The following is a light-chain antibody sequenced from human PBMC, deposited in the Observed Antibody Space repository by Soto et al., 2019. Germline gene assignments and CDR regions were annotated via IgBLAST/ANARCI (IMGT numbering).Light chain of an antibody. CDR3: QGYCTYPWT. J-gene: IGKJ1*01. CDR1: QSISGG. Sequence: SRLASQSISGGLAWYQQKPGKLPKLLIYDAYSSEGGVPSRFSVCGPGTEFNLSLRCLQPYDSAPPYCQGYCTYPWTLSEGTKVDIK. CDR2: DAY. V-gene: IGKV1-5*01.